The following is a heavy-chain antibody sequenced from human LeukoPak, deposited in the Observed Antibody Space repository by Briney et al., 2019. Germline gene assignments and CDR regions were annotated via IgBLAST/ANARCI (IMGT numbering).Heavy chain of an antibody. CDR1: GFTFCSFS. D-gene: IGHD3-22*01. J-gene: IGHJ4*02. CDR2: ISWDGGST. Sequence: GGSLRLSCAGSGFTFCSFSMNWLPQAPGKGLEWVSLISWDGGSTYYADSVKGRFTISRDNSKNSLYLQMNSLRAEDTDLYYRGKDTEYDSSGYPDYGRQGTLLTVP. CDR3: GKDTEYDSSGYPDY. V-gene: IGHV3-43D*03.